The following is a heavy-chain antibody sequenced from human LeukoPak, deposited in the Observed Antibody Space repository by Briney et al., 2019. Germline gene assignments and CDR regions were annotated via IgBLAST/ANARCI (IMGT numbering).Heavy chain of an antibody. Sequence: GGSLRLSCAASGFTFSSYSMNWVRQAPGKGLEWVSSISSSSSYIYYADSVKGRFTISRDNAKNSLYLQMNSLRAEDTAVYYCARAPGIAVAGTPFDYWGQGTLVTVSS. CDR1: GFTFSSYS. V-gene: IGHV3-21*01. CDR3: ARAPGIAVAGTPFDY. CDR2: ISSSSSYI. D-gene: IGHD6-19*01. J-gene: IGHJ4*02.